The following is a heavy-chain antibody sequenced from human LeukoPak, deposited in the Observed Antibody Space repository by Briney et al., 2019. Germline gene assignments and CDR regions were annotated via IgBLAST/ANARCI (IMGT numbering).Heavy chain of an antibody. Sequence: SETLSLTCAVYGGSFSGYYWSWIRQPPGEGLEWIGEINHSGSTNYNPSLKSRVTISVDTSKNQFSLKLSSVTAADTAVYYCARGFYYDFWSGYYQYTWFDPWGQGTLVTVSS. V-gene: IGHV4-34*01. CDR3: ARGFYYDFWSGYYQYTWFDP. CDR2: INHSGST. D-gene: IGHD3-3*01. CDR1: GGSFSGYY. J-gene: IGHJ5*02.